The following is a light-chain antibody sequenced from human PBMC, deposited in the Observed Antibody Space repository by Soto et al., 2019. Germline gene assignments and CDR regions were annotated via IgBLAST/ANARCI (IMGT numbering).Light chain of an antibody. V-gene: IGKV2-30*01. CDR1: QTLVSSDGNTY. CDR2: KVS. CDR3: MQGAHWPPWT. J-gene: IGKJ1*01. Sequence: DVVMTQSPLSLPVTLGQPASISCKSSQTLVSSDGNTYLNWFQQRPGQSPRRLIYKVSNRDSGVPARFSGSGSVTDFTLKISRVDAEDVGTYYCMQGAHWPPWTFGQGTKVEIK.